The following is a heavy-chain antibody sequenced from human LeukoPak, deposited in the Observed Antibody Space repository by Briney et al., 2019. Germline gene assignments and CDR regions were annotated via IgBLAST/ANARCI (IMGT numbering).Heavy chain of an antibody. D-gene: IGHD6-13*01. Sequence: PGGSLRLSCAASGFNFFTYGMHWVRQAPGKGLEWVAVIWYDGSNKYYADSVKGRFTISRDNAKNTLYLQMNSLRAEDTAVYYCARDVLIGSSWPDYWGQGTLVTVSS. CDR2: IWYDGSNK. J-gene: IGHJ4*02. CDR1: GFNFFTYG. CDR3: ARDVLIGSSWPDY. V-gene: IGHV3-33*01.